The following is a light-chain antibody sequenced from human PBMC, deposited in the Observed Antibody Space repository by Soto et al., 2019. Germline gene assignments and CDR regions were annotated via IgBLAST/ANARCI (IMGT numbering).Light chain of an antibody. J-gene: IGKJ4*01. Sequence: EIVLTQSPDTLSLSPGERVTLSCRASQSVDKSYLAWFQQKPGQAPRLLIYDASSRATGIPDRFSGYESGTDFTLTISRLEPEDFAVYYCRQYAHSPLTFGGGTKVEIK. CDR3: RQYAHSPLT. V-gene: IGKV3-20*01. CDR1: QSVDKSY. CDR2: DAS.